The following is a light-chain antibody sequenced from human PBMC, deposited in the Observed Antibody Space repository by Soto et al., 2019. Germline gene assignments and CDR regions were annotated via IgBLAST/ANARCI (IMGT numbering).Light chain of an antibody. CDR3: QQYGSSPQT. CDR1: QSVSSTY. V-gene: IGKV3-20*01. Sequence: EIVLTQSPGTLSLSPGEGATLSCRXSQSVSSTYLAWYQQKAGQAPRLLIYGASSRATGIPDRFSGSGSGTDFTLTISRLEPEDFAVYYCQQYGSSPQTFGQGTKVDIK. J-gene: IGKJ1*01. CDR2: GAS.